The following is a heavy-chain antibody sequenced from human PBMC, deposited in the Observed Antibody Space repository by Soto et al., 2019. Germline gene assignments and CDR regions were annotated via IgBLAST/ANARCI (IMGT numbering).Heavy chain of an antibody. CDR2: IYYSGST. CDR3: ARVLRYFDWLLRSYYYYGMDV. V-gene: IGHV4-39*01. J-gene: IGHJ6*02. D-gene: IGHD3-9*01. CDR1: GGSISSSSYY. Sequence: SETLSLTCTVSGGSISSSSYYWGWIRQPPGKGLEWIGSIYYSGSTYYNPSLKSRVTISIDTSKNQFSLKLSSVTAADTAVYYCARVLRYFDWLLRSYYYYGMDVWGQGTTVTVSS.